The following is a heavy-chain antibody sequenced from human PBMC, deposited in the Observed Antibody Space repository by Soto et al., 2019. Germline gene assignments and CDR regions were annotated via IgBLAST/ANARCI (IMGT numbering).Heavy chain of an antibody. CDR2: ISGSGGST. CDR3: AKVMGIAAARPHGDY. Sequence: EVQLLESGGGLVQPGGSLRLSCAASGFTFSSYAMSWVRQAPGKGLEWVSAISGSGGSTYYGDSVKGRFTISRDNSQNTLHLQMNSPRAEDTAVYYCAKVMGIAAARPHGDYWGQGTLVTVSS. CDR1: GFTFSSYA. V-gene: IGHV3-23*01. J-gene: IGHJ4*02. D-gene: IGHD6-13*01.